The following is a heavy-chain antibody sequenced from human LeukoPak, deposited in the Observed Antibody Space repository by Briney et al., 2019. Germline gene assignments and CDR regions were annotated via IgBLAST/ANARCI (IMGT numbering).Heavy chain of an antibody. Sequence: GASVKVSCKASGGTFSSYAISWVRQAPGQGLEWMGRIIPILGIANYAQRFQGRVTITADKSTSTAYMELSSLRSEDTAVYYCARSLMYCSGGSCYGAFDYWGQGTLVTVSS. D-gene: IGHD2-15*01. CDR1: GGTFSSYA. CDR2: IIPILGIA. CDR3: ARSLMYCSGGSCYGAFDY. J-gene: IGHJ4*02. V-gene: IGHV1-69*04.